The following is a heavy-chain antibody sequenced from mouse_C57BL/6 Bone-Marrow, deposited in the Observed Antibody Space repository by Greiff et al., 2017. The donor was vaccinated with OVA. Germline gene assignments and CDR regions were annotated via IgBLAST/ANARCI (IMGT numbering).Heavy chain of an antibody. CDR1: GYTFTDYN. J-gene: IGHJ3*01. CDR2: INPNNGGT. Sequence: VQLQQSGPELVKPGASVKMSCKASGYTFTDYNMHWVKQSHGKSLEWIGYINPNNGGTSYNQKFKGKATLTVNKPSSTAYMELRSLTSEDAAVYYCARRGQISWFAYWGQGTLVTVSA. V-gene: IGHV1-22*01. CDR3: ARRGQISWFAY.